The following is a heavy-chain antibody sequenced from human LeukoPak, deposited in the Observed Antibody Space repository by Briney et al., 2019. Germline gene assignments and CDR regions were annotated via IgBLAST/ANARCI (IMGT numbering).Heavy chain of an antibody. V-gene: IGHV3-23*01. D-gene: IGHD4-17*01. CDR1: GFTFSSYA. CDR2: ISGSGGST. CDR3: AKDQVFTVTNPYYYYGMDV. J-gene: IGHJ6*02. Sequence: GGSLRLSCAASGFTFSSYAMSWVRQAPGKGLEWVSAISGSGGSTYYADSVKGRFTISRDNSKNTLYLQMSSLRAEDTAVYYCAKDQVFTVTNPYYYYGMDVWGQGTTVTVSS.